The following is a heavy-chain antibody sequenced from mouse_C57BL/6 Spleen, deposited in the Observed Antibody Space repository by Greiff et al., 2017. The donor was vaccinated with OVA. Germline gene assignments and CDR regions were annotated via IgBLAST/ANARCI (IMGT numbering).Heavy chain of an antibody. V-gene: IGHV1-69*01. CDR1: GYTFTSYW. J-gene: IGHJ2*01. CDR2: IDPSDSYT. D-gene: IGHD2-1*01. Sequence: QVQLQQSGAELVMPGASVKLSCKASGYTFTSYWMHWVKQRPGQGLEWIGEIDPSDSYTNYNQKFKGKSTLTVDKSSSTAYMQLSSLTSEDSAVYYCARRGDFYGNSDYWGQGTTLTVSS. CDR3: ARRGDFYGNSDY.